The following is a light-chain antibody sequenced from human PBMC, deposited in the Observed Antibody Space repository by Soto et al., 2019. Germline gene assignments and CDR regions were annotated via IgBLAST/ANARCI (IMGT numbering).Light chain of an antibody. J-gene: IGKJ1*01. Sequence: IVMTQSPATLSVSPGERAALSCRASQSVNSNLAWYQQKPGQAPRLLIYGASTRATGIPARFSGSGSGTEFTLTISSLQSEDFAVYYCQQYNNWLRGTFGQGTKVDIK. CDR3: QQYNNWLRGT. CDR1: QSVNSN. V-gene: IGKV3-15*01. CDR2: GAS.